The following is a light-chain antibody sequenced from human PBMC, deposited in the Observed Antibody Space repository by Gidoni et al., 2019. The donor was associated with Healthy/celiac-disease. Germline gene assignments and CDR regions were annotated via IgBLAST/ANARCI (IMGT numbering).Light chain of an antibody. V-gene: IGKV3-20*01. Sequence: EIVLTQSPGTLSLSPGERATLSCRASQSVSSSYSAWYQQKPGQAPRLLIYGASSRATGIPDRFSGSGSGTDFTLTISRLEPEDFAVYYCQQYGSSPPDFGGGTKVEIK. CDR3: QQYGSSPPD. J-gene: IGKJ4*01. CDR1: QSVSSSY. CDR2: GAS.